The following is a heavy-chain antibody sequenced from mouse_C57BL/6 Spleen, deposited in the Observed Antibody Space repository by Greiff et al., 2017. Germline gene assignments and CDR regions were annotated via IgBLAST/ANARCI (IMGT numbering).Heavy chain of an antibody. Sequence: QVQLQQSGAELVKPGASVKMSCKASGYTFTSYWITWVKQRPGQGLEWIGEIYPGGGSTYYNEKFKGKATLTVDTSSSTAYMQLSSLTSEDSAVYYCTRDYVSSYRFGYWGQGILVTVAA. D-gene: IGHD1-1*01. V-gene: IGHV1-55*01. CDR3: TRDYVSSYRFGY. CDR1: GYTFTSYW. CDR2: IYPGGGST. J-gene: IGHJ3*01.